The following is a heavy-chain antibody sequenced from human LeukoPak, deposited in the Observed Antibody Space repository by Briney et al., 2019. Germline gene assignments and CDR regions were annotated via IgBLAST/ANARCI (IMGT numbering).Heavy chain of an antibody. CDR3: ARDTTNYSDSRGAFDI. CDR2: MTSSSSTI. J-gene: IGHJ3*02. D-gene: IGHD3-22*01. CDR1: GFTFSSYS. V-gene: IGHV3-48*04. Sequence: GGSLRLSCAASGFTFSSYSMNWVRQAPGKGLEWVSYMTSSSSTIYYADSVKGRFTISRDNAKNSLYLQMSSLRAEDTAVYFCARDTTNYSDSRGAFDIWGQGTMVTVSS.